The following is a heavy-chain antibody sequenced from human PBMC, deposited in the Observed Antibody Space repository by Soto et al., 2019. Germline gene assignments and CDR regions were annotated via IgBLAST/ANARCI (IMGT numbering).Heavy chain of an antibody. J-gene: IGHJ3*02. D-gene: IGHD3-16*02. V-gene: IGHV3-30*03. Sequence: GGSLRLSCAASGFTFRSYGMHWVRQAPGKGLEWVAVISYDGSNKYYADSVKGRFTISRDNSKNTLCLQMNSLRAEDTAVYYCARERVYDYVWGSYLGVAFDIWGQGTMVTVSS. CDR3: ARERVYDYVWGSYLGVAFDI. CDR2: ISYDGSNK. CDR1: GFTFRSYG.